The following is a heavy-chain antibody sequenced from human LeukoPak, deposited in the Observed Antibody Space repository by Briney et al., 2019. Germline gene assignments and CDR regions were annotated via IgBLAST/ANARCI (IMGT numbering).Heavy chain of an antibody. D-gene: IGHD6-19*01. J-gene: IGHJ1*01. CDR1: GGSFSGYY. Sequence: SETLSLTCTVYGGSFSGYYWSWIRQPPGRGLEWIGEINHSGSTDYSPSLKSRVTISGDTSKSQFSLKLSSVTAADTAVYYCASYSSGWFEGYFQHWGQGTLVTVSS. V-gene: IGHV4-34*01. CDR3: ASYSSGWFEGYFQH. CDR2: INHSGST.